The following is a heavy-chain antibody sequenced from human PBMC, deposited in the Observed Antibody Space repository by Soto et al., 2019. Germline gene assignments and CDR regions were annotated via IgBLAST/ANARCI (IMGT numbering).Heavy chain of an antibody. CDR1: GYTFTGYY. J-gene: IGHJ6*02. Sequence: ASVKVSCKSSGYTFTGYYMHWVRQAPGQGLEWMGWINPNSGGTNYAQKFQDRVTMTRDTSISTAYMELSRLRSDDTAVYYCASKGRFPYYYYNVMDVWGQGSAVTVSS. CDR3: ASKGRFPYYYYNVMDV. D-gene: IGHD3-10*01. CDR2: INPNSGGT. V-gene: IGHV1-2*02.